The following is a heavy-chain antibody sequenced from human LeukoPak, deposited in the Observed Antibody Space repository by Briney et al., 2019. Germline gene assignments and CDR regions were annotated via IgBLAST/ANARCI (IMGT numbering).Heavy chain of an antibody. J-gene: IGHJ4*02. V-gene: IGHV1-3*01. CDR1: GYTFTKYV. CDR3: ARDDCGDTCYPGGY. CDR2: INAGNGDT. D-gene: IGHD2-21*01. Sequence: ASVKVSCKASGYTFTKYVVHWVRQAPGQRPEWMGWINAGNGDTKYSQNFQDRVTITRDTSANTAYMELSSLTSEDTALYHCARDDCGDTCYPGGYWGQGTLVTVSS.